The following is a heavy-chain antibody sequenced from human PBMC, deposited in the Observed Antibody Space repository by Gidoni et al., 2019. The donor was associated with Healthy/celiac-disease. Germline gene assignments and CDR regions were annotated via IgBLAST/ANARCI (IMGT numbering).Heavy chain of an antibody. D-gene: IGHD4-17*01. J-gene: IGHJ4*02. V-gene: IGHV3-9*01. CDR2: ISWNSGSI. Sequence: EVPLVESGGGLVQPGRSLRLSCAASGFTFDDYAMHWVRQAPGKGLEWVSGISWNSGSIGYADSVKGRFTISRDNAKNSLYLQMNSLRAEDTALYYCAKANDYGGNFDYWGQGTLVTVSS. CDR1: GFTFDDYA. CDR3: AKANDYGGNFDY.